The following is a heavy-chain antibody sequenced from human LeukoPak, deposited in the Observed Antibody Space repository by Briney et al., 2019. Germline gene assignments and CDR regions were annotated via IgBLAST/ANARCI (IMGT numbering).Heavy chain of an antibody. D-gene: IGHD6-6*01. CDR3: AKGEEYQRLEY. CDR1: GFTFSSYA. Sequence: GGSLRLSCAASGFTFSSYAMSWVRQAPGKGLEWVLGISGSGGRTYYADSVKGRFTISRDNSKNTVYLQINSLRAEDTAIYYCAKGEEYQRLEYWGRGTLVTVSS. J-gene: IGHJ4*02. CDR2: ISGSGGRT. V-gene: IGHV3-23*01.